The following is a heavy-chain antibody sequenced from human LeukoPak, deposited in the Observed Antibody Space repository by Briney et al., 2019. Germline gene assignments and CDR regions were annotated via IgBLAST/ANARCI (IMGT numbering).Heavy chain of an antibody. CDR2: ISAYNGNT. J-gene: IGHJ4*02. V-gene: IGHV1-18*01. D-gene: IGHD2-2*01. CDR3: ARWEYCSSSSCYDESETFDY. CDR1: GYTFTSYG. Sequence: GASVKVSCKASGYTFTSYGISWVRQAPGQGLEWVGWISAYNGNTNYAQKYQGRVTMTTDTSTSTAYMELRSLRSDDTAIYYCARWEYCSSSSCYDESETFDYWGQGTLVTVSS.